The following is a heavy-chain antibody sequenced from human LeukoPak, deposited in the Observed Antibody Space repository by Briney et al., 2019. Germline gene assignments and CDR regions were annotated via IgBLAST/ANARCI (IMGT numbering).Heavy chain of an antibody. Sequence: ASVKLSRNVSGYTLSELSMHWARRAPGKGLGWMVGFAPEDGETVYAQKLQGRVTMTEETSTDTAYMELSSLRSEDTDVYYCGTPKVYYYGSGVEYYFDYWGQGNLVTVSS. CDR2: FAPEDGET. V-gene: IGHV1-24*01. J-gene: IGHJ4*02. D-gene: IGHD3-10*01. CDR3: GTPKVYYYGSGVEYYFDY. CDR1: GYTLSELS.